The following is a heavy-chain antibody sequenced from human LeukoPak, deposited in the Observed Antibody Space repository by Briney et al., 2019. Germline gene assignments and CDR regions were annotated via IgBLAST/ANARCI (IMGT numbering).Heavy chain of an antibody. CDR3: AKDGVLWFGELLIEGVGYFDY. CDR2: ISSSSSYI. J-gene: IGHJ4*02. CDR1: GFTFSSYS. V-gene: IGHV3-21*04. Sequence: GGSLRLSCAASGFTFSSYSMNWVRQAPGKGLEWVSSISSSSSYIYYADSVKGRFTISRDNSKNTLYLQMNSLRAEDTAVYYCAKDGVLWFGELLIEGVGYFDYWGQGTLVTVSS. D-gene: IGHD3-10*01.